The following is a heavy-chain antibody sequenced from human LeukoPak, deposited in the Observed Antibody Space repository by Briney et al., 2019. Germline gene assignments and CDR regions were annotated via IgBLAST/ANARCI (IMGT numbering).Heavy chain of an antibody. CDR2: IGASGDHI. D-gene: IGHD3-10*01. Sequence: GGSLRLSCEASGFIFHNYAMAWVRQAPGKGLEYVSSIGASGDHIYYGGSVKGRFTISRDNSKNTLFLQMNSLRTEDTALYYCSTQSPDYSIGPSYGSFNSWGQGTKVTVSS. V-gene: IGHV3-23*01. J-gene: IGHJ3*02. CDR1: GFIFHNYA. CDR3: STQSPDYSIGPSYGSFNS.